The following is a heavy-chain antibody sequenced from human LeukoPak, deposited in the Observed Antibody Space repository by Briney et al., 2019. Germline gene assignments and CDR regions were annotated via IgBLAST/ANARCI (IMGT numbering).Heavy chain of an antibody. CDR1: GFTFSSYS. CDR2: IGGSGVRT. D-gene: IGHD2-2*03. J-gene: IGHJ4*02. Sequence: GGSLRLSCAASGFTFSSYSMNWVRQAPGKGLEWVSGIGGSGVRTYYADSVKGRFTVSRDNSKNTLYLQMNSLKDEDTAVYYCAKDSHWILFDDWGQGTLVTVSS. V-gene: IGHV3-23*01. CDR3: AKDSHWILFDD.